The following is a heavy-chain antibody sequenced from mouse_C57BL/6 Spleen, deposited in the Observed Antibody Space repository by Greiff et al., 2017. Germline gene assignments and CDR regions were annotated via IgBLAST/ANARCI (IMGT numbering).Heavy chain of an antibody. Sequence: VQLQESGAELVRPGTSVKVSCKASGYAFTNYLIEWVKQRPGQGLEWIGVIDPGSGGTNYNEKFKGKATLTADKSSSTAYMQHSSLTSEASAVYFCAREGRSTRTIDYWGQGTSLTVSS. V-gene: IGHV1-54*01. D-gene: IGHD2-1*01. CDR2: IDPGSGGT. CDR3: AREGRSTRTIDY. J-gene: IGHJ4*01. CDR1: GYAFTNYL.